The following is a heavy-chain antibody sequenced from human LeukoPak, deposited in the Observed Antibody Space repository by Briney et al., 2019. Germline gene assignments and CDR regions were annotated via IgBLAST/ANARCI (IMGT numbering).Heavy chain of an antibody. Sequence: ASVKVSCKASGYTFTSYYIHWVRQAPGQGLEWMGIINPIGVSTSYAQQFQGRVTMTRDTSTSTVYMELSSLRSEDTAVYYCARDRYYDFWSGPFDPWGQGTLVTVSS. CDR2: INPIGVST. D-gene: IGHD3-3*01. J-gene: IGHJ5*02. CDR1: GYTFTSYY. CDR3: ARDRYYDFWSGPFDP. V-gene: IGHV1-46*01.